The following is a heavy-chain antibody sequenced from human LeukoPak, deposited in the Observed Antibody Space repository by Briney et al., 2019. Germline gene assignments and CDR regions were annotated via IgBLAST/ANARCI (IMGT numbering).Heavy chain of an antibody. J-gene: IGHJ4*02. CDR2: IKSKRDGEAT. CDR3: PPDWVN. Sequence: GGSLRLSCAASGFTFSTAWMTWVRQAPGKGLEWVGRIKSKRDGEATDYGAPVKGSFTISRDDSKNTLYLQMNSLKTEDTAVYYCPPDWVNWGQGTLVTVSS. V-gene: IGHV3-15*01. CDR1: GFTFSTAW. D-gene: IGHD4-23*01.